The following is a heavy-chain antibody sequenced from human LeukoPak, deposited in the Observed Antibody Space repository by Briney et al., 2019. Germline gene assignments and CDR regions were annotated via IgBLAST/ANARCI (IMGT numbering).Heavy chain of an antibody. J-gene: IGHJ4*02. D-gene: IGHD2-2*01. CDR2: IIPILGIA. V-gene: IGHV1-69*04. CDR1: GGTFSSYA. Sequence: GASVKVSCKASGGTFSSYAIIWVRQAPGQGLEWMGRIIPILGIANYAQKFQGRVTITADKSTSTAYMELSSLRSEDTAVYYRATGVVPAAIVFDYWGQGTLVTVSS. CDR3: ATGVVPAAIVFDY.